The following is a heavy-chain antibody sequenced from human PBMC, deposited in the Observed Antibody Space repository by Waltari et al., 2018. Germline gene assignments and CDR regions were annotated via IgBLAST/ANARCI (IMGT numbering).Heavy chain of an antibody. CDR3: ARELEYSYHDAFDI. D-gene: IGHD5-18*01. V-gene: IGHV4-59*01. CDR2: IYYRGST. J-gene: IGHJ3*02. Sequence: QVQLQESGPGLVKPSETLSLTCTVSGGSISSYYWSWIRQPPGKGLEWIWYIYYRGSTNYNPSLKSRVTISVDTSKNQFSLKLSSVTAADTAVYYCARELEYSYHDAFDIWGQGTMVTVSS. CDR1: GGSISSYY.